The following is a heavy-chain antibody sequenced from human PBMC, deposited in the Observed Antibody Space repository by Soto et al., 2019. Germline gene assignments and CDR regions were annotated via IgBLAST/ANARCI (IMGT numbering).Heavy chain of an antibody. CDR2: TYYSGTT. D-gene: IGHD5-18*01. CDR1: GGSISSGGYY. V-gene: IGHV4-31*03. CDR3: ASRDVDTTMVGRDY. Sequence: QVQLQESGPGLVKPSQTLSLTCTVSGGSISSGGYYWYWIRQHSGKGLEWIGFTYYSGTTYYNPSLKSRVTISVDTSKNQFSLKLRSVTAADTAVYYCASRDVDTTMVGRDYWGQGNLVTVSS. J-gene: IGHJ4*02.